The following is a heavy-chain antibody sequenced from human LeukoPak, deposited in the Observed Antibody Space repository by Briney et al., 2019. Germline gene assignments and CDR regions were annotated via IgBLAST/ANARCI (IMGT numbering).Heavy chain of an antibody. Sequence: SETLSPTCTVSGVSISSSNSYWGWIRQPPGKGLECFGFIYYSGSTYYNPSLKSRVTISVDTSKNQFSLQLNSVTPDDTGIYYCARVNNWTEEPDSGFDYWGQGTLVTVSS. J-gene: IGHJ4*02. V-gene: IGHV4-39*01. D-gene: IGHD1-1*01. CDR2: IYYSGST. CDR1: GVSISSSNSY. CDR3: ARVNNWTEEPDSGFDY.